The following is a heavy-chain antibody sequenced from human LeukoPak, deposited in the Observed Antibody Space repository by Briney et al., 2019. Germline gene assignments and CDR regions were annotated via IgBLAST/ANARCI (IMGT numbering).Heavy chain of an antibody. CDR3: ARAVHSSYCSSTSCYSAFDI. V-gene: IGHV4-59*01. Sequence: SETLSLTCTVSGGSISSYYWSWIRQPPRKGLEWIGYIYYSGSTNYNPSLKSRVTISVDTSKNQFSLKLSSVTAADTAVYYCARAVHSSYCSSTSCYSAFDIWGQGTMVTVSS. CDR2: IYYSGST. CDR1: GGSISSYY. D-gene: IGHD2-2*02. J-gene: IGHJ3*02.